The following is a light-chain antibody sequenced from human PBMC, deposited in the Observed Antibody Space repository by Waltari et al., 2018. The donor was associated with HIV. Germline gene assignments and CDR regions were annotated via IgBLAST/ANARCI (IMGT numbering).Light chain of an antibody. CDR1: SSNIGRTY. CDR2: RND. V-gene: IGLV1-47*01. CDR3: AVWDDSLSGWV. Sequence: QSVLTQPPSASGTPGQRVTISCSGSSSNIGRTYVYWFQQVPGTAPKLLIYRNDRRPSGVPDRFSGSKSGTSASLAISGLRSEDEADYYCAVWDDSLSGWVFGGGTKLTVL. J-gene: IGLJ3*02.